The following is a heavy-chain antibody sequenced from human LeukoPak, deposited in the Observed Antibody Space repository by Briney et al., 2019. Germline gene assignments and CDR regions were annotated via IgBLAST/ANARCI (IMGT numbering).Heavy chain of an antibody. Sequence: SETLSLTCTVSGGSISSSSYYWGWIRQPPGMGLEWIGSIYYSGSTYYNPSLKSRVTISVDTSKNQFSLKLSSVTAADTAVYYCARVSYCSGGSCYPEYFQHWGQGTLVTVSS. J-gene: IGHJ1*01. V-gene: IGHV4-39*07. CDR3: ARVSYCSGGSCYPEYFQH. CDR2: IYYSGST. D-gene: IGHD2-15*01. CDR1: GGSISSSSYY.